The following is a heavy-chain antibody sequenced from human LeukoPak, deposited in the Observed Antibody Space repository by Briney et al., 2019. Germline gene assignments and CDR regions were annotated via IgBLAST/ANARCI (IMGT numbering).Heavy chain of an antibody. CDR2: MNPNSGNT. Sequence: ASVKVSCKASGYTFTSYDINWVRQATGQGLEWMGWMNPNSGNTGYAQKFQGRVTMTRNTSISTAYMELSSPRSEDTAVYYCARGQRGSSRYFRPSGICGQGTLVTVSS. V-gene: IGHV1-8*01. J-gene: IGHJ4*02. CDR3: ARGQRGSSRYFRPSGI. CDR1: GYTFTSYD. D-gene: IGHD6-13*01.